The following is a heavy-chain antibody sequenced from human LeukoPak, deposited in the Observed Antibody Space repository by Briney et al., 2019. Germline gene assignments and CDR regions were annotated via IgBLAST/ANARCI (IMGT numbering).Heavy chain of an antibody. CDR3: AKGRDWYYFDY. CDR1: GFTFSSYG. CDR2: ISYDGSNK. V-gene: IGHV3-30*18. D-gene: IGHD5-24*01. Sequence: PGRSLRLSCAASGFTFSSYGMHWVRQAPGKGLEWVAVISYDGSNKYYADSVKGRFTISRDNSKNTLYLQMNSLRAEDTAVYYCAKGRDWYYFDYWGQGTLVTVSS. J-gene: IGHJ4*02.